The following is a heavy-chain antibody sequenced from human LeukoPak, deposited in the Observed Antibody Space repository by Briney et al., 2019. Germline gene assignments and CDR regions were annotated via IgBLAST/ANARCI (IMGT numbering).Heavy chain of an antibody. Sequence: MASETLSLTCSVSGYSLTTGYYWGWIRQPPGKGLEWIGSIHHSGGTYYNSSLMSRVTISVDTSKNQFSLKLTSVTAADTAIYYCSRSYIPRGAFDIWGQGTMVTVSS. CDR2: IHHSGGT. V-gene: IGHV4-38-2*02. CDR3: SRSYIPRGAFDI. J-gene: IGHJ3*02. CDR1: GYSLTTGYY. D-gene: IGHD2-21*01.